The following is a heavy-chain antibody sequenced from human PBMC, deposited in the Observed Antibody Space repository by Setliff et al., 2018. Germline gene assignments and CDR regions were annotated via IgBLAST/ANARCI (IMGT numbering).Heavy chain of an antibody. D-gene: IGHD3-22*01. Sequence: ASVKVSCKASGYTFTGYYMHWVRQAPGQGLEWMGWINPNSGGTNYAQKFQGWVTMTRDTSVSTAYMELSRLRSDDTAVYYCARRRYYYDSSGYRWGGFYFDYWGQGTLVTVSS. J-gene: IGHJ4*02. CDR3: ARRRYYYDSSGYRWGGFYFDY. CDR2: INPNSGGT. CDR1: GYTFTGYY. V-gene: IGHV1-2*04.